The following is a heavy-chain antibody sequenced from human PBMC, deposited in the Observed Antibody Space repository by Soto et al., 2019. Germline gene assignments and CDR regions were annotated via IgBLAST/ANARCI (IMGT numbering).Heavy chain of an antibody. V-gene: IGHV1-3*01. CDR2: INAGNGNT. CDR3: ARSIVVVTALDY. J-gene: IGHJ4*02. CDR1: GYTFTSSA. Sequence: APVKVSCKASGYTFTSSAMHLVRQAPGQRLEWMGWINAGNGNTKYSQKFQGRVTITRDTSASTAYMELSSLRSEDTAVCYCARSIVVVTALDYWGQGTLVTVSS. D-gene: IGHD2-21*02.